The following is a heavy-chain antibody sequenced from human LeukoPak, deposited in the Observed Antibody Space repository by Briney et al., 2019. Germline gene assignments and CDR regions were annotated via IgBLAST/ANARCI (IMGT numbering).Heavy chain of an antibody. Sequence: ASVKVSCKASGYTFTGYYMHWVRQAPGQGLEWMGWISPNSGGTNYAQKFQGRVTMTRDTSISTAYMELSRLRSDDTAVYYCARELIRGIYGLFGYWGQGTLVTVSS. D-gene: IGHD4-17*01. CDR1: GYTFTGYY. CDR2: ISPNSGGT. V-gene: IGHV1-2*02. J-gene: IGHJ4*02. CDR3: ARELIRGIYGLFGY.